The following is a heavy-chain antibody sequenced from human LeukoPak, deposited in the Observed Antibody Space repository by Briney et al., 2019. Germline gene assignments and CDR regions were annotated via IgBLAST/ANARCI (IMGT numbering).Heavy chain of an antibody. Sequence: ASVEVSCKASGYTFTSYYMHWVRQAPGQGLEWMGIINPSGGSTSYAQKFQGRVTVTRDMSTSTVYMELSSLRSEDTAVYYCARGDLDDSSGYYFDYWGQGTLVTVSS. CDR2: INPSGGST. D-gene: IGHD3-22*01. J-gene: IGHJ4*02. V-gene: IGHV1-46*01. CDR3: ARGDLDDSSGYYFDY. CDR1: GYTFTSYY.